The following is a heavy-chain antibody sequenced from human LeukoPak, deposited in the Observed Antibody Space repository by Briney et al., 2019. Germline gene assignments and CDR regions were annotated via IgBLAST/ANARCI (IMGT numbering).Heavy chain of an antibody. CDR2: IWYDGSNK. Sequence: GGSLRLSCAASGFTFSSYAMHWVRQAPGKGLEWVAVIWYDGSNKNYADSVKGRFTISRDNSKNTLYLQMNSLRAEDTAVYYCARGGRTTWHGMDVWGQGTTVTVSS. V-gene: IGHV3-33*08. CDR3: ARGGRTTWHGMDV. D-gene: IGHD4-17*01. CDR1: GFTFSSYA. J-gene: IGHJ6*02.